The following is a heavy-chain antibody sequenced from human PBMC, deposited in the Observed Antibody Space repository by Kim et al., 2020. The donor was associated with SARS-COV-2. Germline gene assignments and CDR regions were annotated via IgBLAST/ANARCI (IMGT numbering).Heavy chain of an antibody. CDR2: ISYDGSNK. D-gene: IGHD5-18*01. CDR1: GFTFSSYA. CDR3: ASIRWIQLWVYADY. V-gene: IGHV3-30*04. Sequence: GGSLRLSCAASGFTFSSYAMHWVRQAPGKGLEWVAVISYDGSNKYYADSVKGRFTISRDNSKNTLYLQMNSLRAEDTAVYYCASIRWIQLWVYADYWGQGTLVTVSS. J-gene: IGHJ4*02.